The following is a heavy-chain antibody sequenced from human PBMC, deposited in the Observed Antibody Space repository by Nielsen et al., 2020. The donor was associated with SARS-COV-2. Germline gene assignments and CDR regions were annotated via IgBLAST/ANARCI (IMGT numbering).Heavy chain of an antibody. CDR1: GFIFSNYN. V-gene: IGHV3-21*01. Sequence: GGSLRLSCAASGFIFSNYNMNWVRQAPRKGLEWVSLISSRSDYIYYADSMKGRFTISRDNAKNSLFLQMNRLRVEDTAVYYCARDGGRRTMFGVNHRVRKDAFDIWGQGTMVTVSS. CDR3: ARDGGRRTMFGVNHRVRKDAFDI. J-gene: IGHJ3*02. CDR2: ISSRSDYI. D-gene: IGHD3-3*01.